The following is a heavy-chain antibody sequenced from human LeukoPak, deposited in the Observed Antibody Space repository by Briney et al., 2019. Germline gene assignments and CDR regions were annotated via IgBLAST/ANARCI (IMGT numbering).Heavy chain of an antibody. CDR1: GYTFTSYD. V-gene: IGHV1-8*01. CDR2: MNPNSGNT. Sequence: ASVKVSCKASGYTFTSYDINWVRQATGQGLEWMGSMNPNSGNTGYAQKFQGRVTMTSDMSTNTVYMELRSLRSEDTAMYYCARAFNSIQPLDYWGQGTLVTVSS. CDR3: ARAFNSIQPLDY. D-gene: IGHD4-11*01. J-gene: IGHJ4*02.